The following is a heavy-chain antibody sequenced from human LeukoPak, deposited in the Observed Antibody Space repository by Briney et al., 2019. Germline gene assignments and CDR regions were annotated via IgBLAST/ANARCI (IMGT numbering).Heavy chain of an antibody. V-gene: IGHV3-21*01. D-gene: IGHD3-16*02. CDR2: ITSTSSYV. J-gene: IGHJ4*02. Sequence: GGSLRLSCEASGFTFSTYNMNWVRQAPGKRLEWVSSITSTSSYVFYADSVNGRVTSSRDKHKNSLYLQINSLRAEDTAVYYCASGESDYVWGSYRHSFDYWGQGTLVTVSS. CDR3: ASGESDYVWGSYRHSFDY. CDR1: GFTFSTYN.